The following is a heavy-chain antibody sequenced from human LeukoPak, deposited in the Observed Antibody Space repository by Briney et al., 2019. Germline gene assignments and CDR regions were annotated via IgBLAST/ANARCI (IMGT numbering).Heavy chain of an antibody. CDR3: AKETPELHFDP. CDR1: GLTFTSYA. V-gene: IGHV3-23*01. CDR2: ISGDGDTT. Sequence: GGSLRLSCAASGLTFTSYAMSWVRQAPGKGLQWVSSISGDGDTTYYADSVKGRFTISRDNSKDTLYLQMNSLRVGDTAVYYCAKETPELHFDPRGQRTLVTVSS. D-gene: IGHD1-26*01. J-gene: IGHJ5*02.